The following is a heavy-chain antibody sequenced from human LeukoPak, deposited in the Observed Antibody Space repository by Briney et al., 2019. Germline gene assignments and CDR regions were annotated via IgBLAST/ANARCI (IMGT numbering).Heavy chain of an antibody. CDR2: IYYSGST. V-gene: IGHV4-31*03. D-gene: IGHD5-18*01. CDR1: GXSXSSGGYY. J-gene: IGHJ4*02. Sequence: TPSLXXTVSGXSXSSGGYYWSWIRQHPGKGLEWIGYIYYSGSTYYNPSLKSRVTISVDTSKNQFSLKLSSVTAADTAVYYCARAYSYGYVGGWGQGTLVTVSS. CDR3: ARAYSYGYVGG.